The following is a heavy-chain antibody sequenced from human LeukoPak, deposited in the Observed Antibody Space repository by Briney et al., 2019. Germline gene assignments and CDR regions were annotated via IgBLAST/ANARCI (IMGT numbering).Heavy chain of an antibody. Sequence: GGSLRLSCAASGFTFSDHYMTWIRQAPGKGLEWVSYIGSSGTTIYYADSVKGRFTISRDNANNSLYLEMSSLRADDSAVYYCARSRGYYGSGSYPYYFDYWGQGTLVTVSS. CDR1: GFTFSDHY. J-gene: IGHJ4*02. D-gene: IGHD3-10*01. CDR3: ARSRGYYGSGSYPYYFDY. V-gene: IGHV3-11*04. CDR2: IGSSGTTI.